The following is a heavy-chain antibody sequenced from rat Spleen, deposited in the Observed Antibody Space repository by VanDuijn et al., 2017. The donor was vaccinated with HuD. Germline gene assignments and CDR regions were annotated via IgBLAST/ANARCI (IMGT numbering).Heavy chain of an antibody. J-gene: IGHJ4*01. Sequence: EVQLQESGPGLVKPSQSLSLTCSVTGYSITSSYRWNWIRKFPGNKLEWMGYINSAGSTNYNPSLKSRISITRDTSKNQFFLQVNSVTTEDTATYYCARSLYYGDVMDAWGQGASVTVSS. D-gene: IGHD1-6*01. CDR3: ARSLYYGDVMDA. CDR2: INSAGST. V-gene: IGHV3-3*01. CDR1: GYSITSSYR.